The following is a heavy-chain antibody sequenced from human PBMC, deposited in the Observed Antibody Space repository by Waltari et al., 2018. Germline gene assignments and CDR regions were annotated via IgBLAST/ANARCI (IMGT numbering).Heavy chain of an antibody. CDR2: IYYSGST. V-gene: IGHV4-59*11. D-gene: IGHD1-1*01. CDR1: GGSISSHY. Sequence: QVQLQESVPGLVKPSETLSLTCTVSGGSISSHYWSWIRQPPGKGLEWIGYIYYSGSTNYNPSLKSRVSISVDTSKNQFSLKLSSVTAADTAVYYCAKWKYAMDVWGQGTTVTVSS. CDR3: AKWKYAMDV. J-gene: IGHJ6*02.